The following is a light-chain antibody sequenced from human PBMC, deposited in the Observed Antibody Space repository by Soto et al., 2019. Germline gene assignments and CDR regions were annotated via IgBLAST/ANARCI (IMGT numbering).Light chain of an antibody. Sequence: QSVLAQPASVSGSPGQSITISCTGTSSDVGSYNLASWYQQHPGKAPKLMIYEVSKRPSGVSNRFSGSKSGNTASLTISGLQAEDEAYYYCCSYAGSSTYVFGTGTKATVL. J-gene: IGLJ1*01. CDR2: EVS. CDR3: CSYAGSSTYV. V-gene: IGLV2-23*02. CDR1: SSDVGSYNL.